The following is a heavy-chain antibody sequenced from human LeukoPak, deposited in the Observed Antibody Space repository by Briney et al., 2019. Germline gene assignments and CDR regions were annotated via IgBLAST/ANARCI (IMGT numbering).Heavy chain of an antibody. CDR3: ARGPTHGATYSDS. J-gene: IGHJ4*02. V-gene: IGHV4-4*07. CDR2: INTGGTS. Sequence: SETLSLTCTVSSGSLSSYYWSYIRQSAGRGLEWIGRINTGGTSLYNPSLKSRVTMSIDTSRNQFSLNLNSVTAADTAVYFCARGPTHGATYSDSWGQGTLVTVSS. D-gene: IGHD3-10*01. CDR1: SGSLSSYY.